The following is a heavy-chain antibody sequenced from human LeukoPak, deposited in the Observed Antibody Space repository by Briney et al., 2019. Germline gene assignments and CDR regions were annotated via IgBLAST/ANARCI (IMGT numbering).Heavy chain of an antibody. CDR3: ARDITGTTGLGVDAFDI. V-gene: IGHV1-2*04. CDR2: INPNSGGT. D-gene: IGHD1-20*01. CDR1: GGTFSSYA. Sequence: ASVKVSCKASGGTFSSYAISWVRQAPGQGLEWMGWINPNSGGTNYAQKFQGWVTMTRDTSISTAYMELSRLRSDDTAVYYCARDITGTTGLGVDAFDIWGRGTMVTVSS. J-gene: IGHJ3*02.